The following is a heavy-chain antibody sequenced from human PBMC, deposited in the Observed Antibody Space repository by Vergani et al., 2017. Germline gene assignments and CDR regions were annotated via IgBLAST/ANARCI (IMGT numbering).Heavy chain of an antibody. CDR1: GFTFSSYA. D-gene: IGHD6-13*01. J-gene: IGHJ6*02. CDR3: AKEVRQQLVWSRYYDYYGMDV. Sequence: EVQLLESGGGLVQPGGSLRLSCAASGFTFSSYAMSWVRQAPGKGLEWVSAISGSGGSTYYADSVKGRFTISRDNSKNTLYLQMNSLRAEDTAVYYCAKEVRQQLVWSRYYDYYGMDVWGQGTTVTVSS. V-gene: IGHV3-23*01. CDR2: ISGSGGST.